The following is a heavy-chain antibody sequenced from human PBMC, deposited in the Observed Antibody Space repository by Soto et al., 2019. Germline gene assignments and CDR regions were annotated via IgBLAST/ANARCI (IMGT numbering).Heavy chain of an antibody. J-gene: IGHJ4*02. D-gene: IGHD3-10*01. CDR3: ARDYFDSGTFYLDY. Sequence: EVRLVESGGGLMRPGGSLRLSCAASGLSVSSNFMTWVRQAPGKGLEWVSVIHSGGSTYYADSVKGRFTISRDNSKNTLHLHMNSLRAEDTAVYYCARDYFDSGTFYLDYWGQGTLVTVSS. V-gene: IGHV3-53*01. CDR1: GLSVSSNF. CDR2: IHSGGST.